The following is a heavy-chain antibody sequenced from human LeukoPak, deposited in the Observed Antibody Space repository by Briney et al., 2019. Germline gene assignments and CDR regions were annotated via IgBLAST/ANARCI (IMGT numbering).Heavy chain of an antibody. J-gene: IGHJ4*02. CDR3: TRDLYRGGYDSLGSLDY. CDR1: GFTFSSYS. D-gene: IGHD5-12*01. Sequence: GGSLRLSCAASGFTFSSYSMSWFRQAPGKGLEWVGFIRSKAYGGTTEYAASVKGRFTISRVDSKSIAYLQMNSLKTEDTAVYYCTRDLYRGGYDSLGSLDYWGQGTLVTVSS. CDR2: IRSKAYGGTT. V-gene: IGHV3-49*03.